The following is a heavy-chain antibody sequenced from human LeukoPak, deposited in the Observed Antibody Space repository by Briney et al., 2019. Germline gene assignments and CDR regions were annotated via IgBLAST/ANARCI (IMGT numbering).Heavy chain of an antibody. CDR2: LPYDGSYN. Sequence: PGGSLRLSCLVSGVSLSSYGMHWVRQAPGKGLEWLAWLPYDGSYNLTAASLKGRFAISKDISTNTLYLDMESLTAEDTAVYYCAAAGLGVAHWIDSWGQGTLVTVSS. J-gene: IGHJ5*01. CDR1: GVSLSSYG. CDR3: AAAGLGVAHWIDS. V-gene: IGHV3-30*02. D-gene: IGHD2-15*01.